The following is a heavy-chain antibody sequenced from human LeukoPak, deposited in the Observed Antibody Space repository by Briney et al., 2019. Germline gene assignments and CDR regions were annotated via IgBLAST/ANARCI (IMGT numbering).Heavy chain of an antibody. CDR3: ARYHYGDHPFDP. V-gene: IGHV3-7*01. D-gene: IGHD4-17*01. J-gene: IGHJ5*02. CDR2: VKQDGSEK. CDR1: GFTFSSYW. Sequence: GGALRLSCAASGFTFSSYWMSWVRQAPGKGLEWVANVKQDGSEKKYMDSVEGRFTISRDNAKNSLYLQMNSLRAEDTAVYYCARYHYGDHPFDPWGQGTLVAVSS.